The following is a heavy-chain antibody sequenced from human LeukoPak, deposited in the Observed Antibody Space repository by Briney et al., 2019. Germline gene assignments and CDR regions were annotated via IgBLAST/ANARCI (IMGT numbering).Heavy chain of an antibody. CDR1: GFTFSSYA. J-gene: IGHJ4*02. CDR3: AKEEYSSSYDY. V-gene: IGHV3-23*01. Sequence: GGSLRLSCAASGFTFSSYAMRWVRQAPGKGLEWVSGISGSGGSTKYADSVKGRFTISRDNSKNTLYLQMNSLRAEDTAVYYCAKEEYSSSYDYWGQGTLVTVSS. D-gene: IGHD6-6*01. CDR2: ISGSGGST.